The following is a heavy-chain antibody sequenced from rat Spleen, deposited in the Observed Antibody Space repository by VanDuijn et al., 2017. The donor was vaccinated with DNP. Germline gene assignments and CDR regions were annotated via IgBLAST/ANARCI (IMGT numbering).Heavy chain of an antibody. V-gene: IGHV5-7*01. CDR1: RITFSDHN. D-gene: IGHD1-4*01. CDR2: ISCDGSDT. Sequence: EVQLVESGGGLVQPGRSLKLSCAVSRITFSDHNMAWVRQAPKKGLEWVATISCDGSDTYYRDSVKGRFTISRDNAKSTLYLKMDSLRSEDTATYYCAGRPPPTRGPFDYWGQGTLVTVSS. J-gene: IGHJ3*01. CDR3: AGRPPPTRGPFDY.